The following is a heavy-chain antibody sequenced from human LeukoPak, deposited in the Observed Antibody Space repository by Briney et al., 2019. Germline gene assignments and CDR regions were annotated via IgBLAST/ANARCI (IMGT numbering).Heavy chain of an antibody. J-gene: IGHJ5*02. Sequence: GGSLRLSCAASGFTFSYYAMSWVRQAPGKGLEWVSAISGTGGSTHYADSVKGRFIISRDISKNTLNLQMSNLRVEDTAVYYCAGGPYCSGGSCYSYNWFDPWGQGTLVTVSS. CDR2: ISGTGGST. CDR3: AGGPYCSGGSCYSYNWFDP. CDR1: GFTFSYYA. V-gene: IGHV3-23*01. D-gene: IGHD2-15*01.